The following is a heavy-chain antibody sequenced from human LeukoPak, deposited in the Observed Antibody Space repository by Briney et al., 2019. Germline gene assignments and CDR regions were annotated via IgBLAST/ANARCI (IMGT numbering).Heavy chain of an antibody. Sequence: SETLSLTCTVSGGSISCYYWSWIRQPPGKGLEWIGYIYYSGSTNYNPSLKSRVTISVDTSKNQFSLKLSSVTAADTAVYYCARVGDGDSLFDYWGQGTLVTVSS. CDR1: GGSISCYY. D-gene: IGHD4-17*01. J-gene: IGHJ4*02. CDR3: ARVGDGDSLFDY. CDR2: IYYSGST. V-gene: IGHV4-59*12.